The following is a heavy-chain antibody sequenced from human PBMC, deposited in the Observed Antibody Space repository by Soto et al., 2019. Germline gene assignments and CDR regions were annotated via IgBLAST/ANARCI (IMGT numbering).Heavy chain of an antibody. CDR2: ITPFNGNT. Sequence: VASVKVSCKASGYTFTYRYLHWVRQAPGQALEWMGWITPFNGNTNYAQKFQDRVTITRDRSMSTAYMELSSLRSEDTAMYYCATSGSYYYAFDIWGQGTMVTVSS. V-gene: IGHV1-45*02. J-gene: IGHJ3*02. CDR1: GYTFTYRY. CDR3: ATSGSYYYAFDI. D-gene: IGHD1-26*01.